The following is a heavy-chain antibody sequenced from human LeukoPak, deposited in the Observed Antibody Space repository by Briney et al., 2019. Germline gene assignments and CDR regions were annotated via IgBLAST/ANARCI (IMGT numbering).Heavy chain of an antibody. CDR3: ARVHGDYVPAWFDP. CDR2: IYHSGST. D-gene: IGHD4-17*01. Sequence: SQTLSLTCAVSGGSISSGGYSWSWTRQPPGKGLEWIGYIYHSGSTYYNPSLKSRVTISVDRSKNQFSLKLSSVTAADTAVYYCARVHGDYVPAWFDPWGQGTLVTVSS. V-gene: IGHV4-30-2*01. J-gene: IGHJ5*02. CDR1: GGSISSGGYS.